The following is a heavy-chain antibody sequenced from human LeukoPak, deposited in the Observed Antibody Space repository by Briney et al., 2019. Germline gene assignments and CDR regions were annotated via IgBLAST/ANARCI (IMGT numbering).Heavy chain of an antibody. D-gene: IGHD2/OR15-2a*01. Sequence: ASVKVSCKASGYTFPSYFMHWVRQAPGQGLEWMGGIIPIFGTANYAQKFQGRVTITADESTSTAYMELSSLRSEDTAVYYCATGREVVSTSAAVYDYWGQGTLVTVSS. J-gene: IGHJ4*02. CDR1: GYTFPSYF. CDR2: IIPIFGTA. CDR3: ATGREVVSTSAAVYDY. V-gene: IGHV1-69*13.